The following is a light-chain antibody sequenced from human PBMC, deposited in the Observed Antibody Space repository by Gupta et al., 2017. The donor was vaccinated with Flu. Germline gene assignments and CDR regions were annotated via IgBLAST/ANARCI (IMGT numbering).Light chain of an antibody. Sequence: EIGLAQSPGTLSLSPGETATLSCKASQSVNSNYLAWYQQKPGQAPRLLMYGVSSRATAIPDRFSGSGSGTDSTLTISRLEPEDFAVYYCQQYGSSPWTFGQGTKVEIK. CDR1: QSVNSNY. CDR3: QQYGSSPWT. V-gene: IGKV3-20*01. J-gene: IGKJ1*01. CDR2: GVS.